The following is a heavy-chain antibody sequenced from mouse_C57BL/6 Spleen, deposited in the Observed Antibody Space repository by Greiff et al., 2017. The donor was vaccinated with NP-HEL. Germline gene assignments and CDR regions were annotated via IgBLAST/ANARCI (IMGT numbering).Heavy chain of an antibody. CDR2: IDPEDGET. D-gene: IGHD3-2*02. V-gene: IGHV14-2*01. Sequence: EVQLQQSGAELVKPGASVKLSCTASGFNIKDYYMNWVKRRTDQGLEGIGRIDPEDGETKYAPKFRGKATITADPSSNTAYLQLSSLASEDTAVYYCALGGSGYYWGQGTTLTVSA. CDR3: ALGGSGYY. CDR1: GFNIKDYY. J-gene: IGHJ2*01.